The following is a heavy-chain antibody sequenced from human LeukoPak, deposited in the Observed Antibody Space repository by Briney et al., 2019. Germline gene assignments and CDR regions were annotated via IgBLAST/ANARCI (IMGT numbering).Heavy chain of an antibody. CDR3: AKDSGPWGERASSDY. D-gene: IGHD3-16*01. CDR1: GFTFSSYA. CDR2: ISGSGGST. J-gene: IGHJ4*02. V-gene: IGHV3-23*01. Sequence: GGSLRLSCAASGFTFSSYAISWVRQAPGKGLEWVPAISGSGGSTYYADSVKGRFTISRDNSKNTLYLQMNSLRAEDTAVYYCAKDSGPWGERASSDYWGQGTLVTVSS.